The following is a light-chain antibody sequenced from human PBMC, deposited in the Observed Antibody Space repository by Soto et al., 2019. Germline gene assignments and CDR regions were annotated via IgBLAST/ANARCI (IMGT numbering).Light chain of an antibody. CDR1: SSDVGGYNY. V-gene: IGLV2-11*01. CDR2: DVS. J-gene: IGLJ2*01. Sequence: QSALTQPRSASGSPGQSVTISCTGTSSDVGGYNYVSWYQQHPGKAPKLMIYDVSKWPSGVPDRFSGSKSGNTASLTISGLQAEDEADYYCCSYAGNYLVIFGGGTKVTVL. CDR3: CSYAGNYLVI.